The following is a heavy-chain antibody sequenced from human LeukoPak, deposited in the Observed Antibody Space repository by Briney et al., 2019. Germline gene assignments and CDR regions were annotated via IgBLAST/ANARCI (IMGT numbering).Heavy chain of an antibody. D-gene: IGHD3-10*01. CDR1: GGSISSYY. V-gene: IGHV4-59*08. Sequence: SETLSRTCTVSGGSISSYYWSWIRQPPGKGLEWIGYIYYSGSTNYNPSLKSRVTISVGTSKNQFSLKLSSVTAADTAVYYCARRVVRGNWFDPWGQGTLVTVSS. CDR3: ARRVVRGNWFDP. CDR2: IYYSGST. J-gene: IGHJ5*02.